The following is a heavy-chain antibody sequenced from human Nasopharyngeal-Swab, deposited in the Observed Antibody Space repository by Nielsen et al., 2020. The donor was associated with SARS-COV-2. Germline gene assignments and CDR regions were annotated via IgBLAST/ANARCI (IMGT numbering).Heavy chain of an antibody. D-gene: IGHD1-26*01. CDR1: GGTFSSYA. J-gene: IGHJ6*03. Sequence: SVKVSCKASGGTFSSYAISWVRQAPGQGLEWVGGIIPIFGTANYAQKFQGRVTITADESTSTAYMELSSLRSEDTAVYYCAVGATGYYYMDVWGKGTTVTVSS. V-gene: IGHV1-69*13. CDR3: AVGATGYYYMDV. CDR2: IIPIFGTA.